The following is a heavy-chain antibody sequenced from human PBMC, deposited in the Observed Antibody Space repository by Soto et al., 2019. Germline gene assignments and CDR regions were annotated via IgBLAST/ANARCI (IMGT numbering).Heavy chain of an antibody. CDR1: DGSFSDYY. V-gene: IGHV4-34*01. CDR2: INHSGRT. Sequence: PSETLYLTCAVHDGSFSDYYWPWIRQPPGKGLEWIGEINHSGRTNYNPSLKSRVTISVDTSKNQFPLNLSSMTAADTAVYYCARTGHLFDYWGQG. J-gene: IGHJ4*02. CDR3: ARTGHLFDY.